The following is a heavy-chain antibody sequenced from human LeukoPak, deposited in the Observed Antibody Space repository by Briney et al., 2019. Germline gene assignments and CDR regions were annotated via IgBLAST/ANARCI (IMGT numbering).Heavy chain of an antibody. J-gene: IGHJ4*02. CDR1: GDSISSSNW. V-gene: IGHV4-4*02. D-gene: IGHD2/OR15-2a*01. CDR2: IYHSGST. Sequence: TSGTLSLTCDVSGDSISSSNWWNWVRQPPGKGLEWIGGIYHSGSTNYNPSLKSRVTISVDTSKNQFSLGLSSMTAADTAVYYCARRPLTPFCLDYWGQGTLVTVSS. CDR3: ARRPLTPFCLDY.